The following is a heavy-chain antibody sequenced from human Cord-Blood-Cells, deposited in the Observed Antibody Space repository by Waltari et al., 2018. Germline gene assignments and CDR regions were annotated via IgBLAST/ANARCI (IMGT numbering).Heavy chain of an antibody. CDR1: GGTFSSYA. J-gene: IGHJ1*01. Sequence: QVQLVQSGAAVKKPGSSVKVSCKASGGTFSSYAISWGRQAVGQGLEWMGEISPIFGTENYAKKFQGRVTITANESTSTAYMELSSLRSEDTAVYYCARDGNNDLVVAAEYFQHWGQGTLVTVSS. V-gene: IGHV1-69*01. D-gene: IGHD2-15*01. CDR2: ISPIFGTE. CDR3: ARDGNNDLVVAAEYFQH.